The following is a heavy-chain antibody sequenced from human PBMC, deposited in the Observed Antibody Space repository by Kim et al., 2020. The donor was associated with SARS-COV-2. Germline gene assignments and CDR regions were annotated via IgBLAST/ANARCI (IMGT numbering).Heavy chain of an antibody. CDR1: GFTFSDYY. CDR2: ISSSSSNT. J-gene: IGHJ6*02. Sequence: GGSLRLSCAASGFTFSDYYMSWIRQAPGKGLEWVSYISSSSSNTNYADSVKGRFTISRDNAKNSLYLQMNSLRAEDTAVYYCARDHSTYYYNSSGYYRALSPEYYYYGMDVWGQGTPVTVSS. V-gene: IGHV3-11*05. CDR3: ARDHSTYYYNSSGYYRALSPEYYYYGMDV. D-gene: IGHD3-22*01.